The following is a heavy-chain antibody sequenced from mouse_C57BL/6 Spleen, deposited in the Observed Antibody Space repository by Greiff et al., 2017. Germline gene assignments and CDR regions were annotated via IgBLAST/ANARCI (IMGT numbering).Heavy chain of an antibody. D-gene: IGHD2-3*01. CDR3: AQMGGYYDY. CDR2: IWWNDDK. J-gene: IGHJ2*01. CDR1: GFSLSTSNMG. V-gene: IGHV8-5*01. Sequence: QVTLNESGPGILQPSQTLSLTCSFSGFSLSTSNMGIGWIRQPSGKGLEWLAHIWWNDDKYYNPSLKSRLTITKDTSNNQVFLTVTSVDTADTATYCCAQMGGYYDYWGQGTTLTVSS.